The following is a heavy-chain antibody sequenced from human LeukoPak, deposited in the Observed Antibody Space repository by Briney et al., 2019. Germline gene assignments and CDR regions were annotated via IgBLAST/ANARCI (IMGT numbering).Heavy chain of an antibody. CDR1: GFTFSSYA. D-gene: IGHD3-10*01. CDR2: ISGSGAST. J-gene: IGHJ4*02. V-gene: IGHV3-23*01. Sequence: GGSLRRSCSASGFTFSSYAMSWVRQAPGKGLEGVSAISGSGASTYYADSVKGRFTSSRANSKHTLSQQINSLTAEATAAYYCAQHLYDSASGFDYWGQGPLVTVSS. CDR3: AQHLYDSASGFDY.